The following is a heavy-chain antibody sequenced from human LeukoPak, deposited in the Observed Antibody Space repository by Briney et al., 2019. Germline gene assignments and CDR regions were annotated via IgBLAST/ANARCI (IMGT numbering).Heavy chain of an antibody. Sequence: PSETLSLTCTVSGASIINYYWSWLRQSPGKGLEWIGYIFYSGRANYNPSLGSRVSMSVDTSKRRVSLRLNSVTAADTAIYYCARGDWNFDNWGQGALVTVSS. D-gene: IGHD3/OR15-3a*01. J-gene: IGHJ4*02. CDR2: IFYSGRA. CDR3: ARGDWNFDN. V-gene: IGHV4-59*01. CDR1: GASIINYY.